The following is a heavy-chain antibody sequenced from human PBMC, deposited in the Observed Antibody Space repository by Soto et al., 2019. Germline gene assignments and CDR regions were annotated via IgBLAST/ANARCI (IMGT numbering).Heavy chain of an antibody. J-gene: IGHJ4*02. V-gene: IGHV2-5*02. CDR2: IYWDDDK. CDR3: AHSRYSRSSFDY. CDR1: GFSLTSNDVG. D-gene: IGHD6-6*01. Sequence: QSTLKESGPTLVKPTQTLTLTCTFSGFSLTSNDVGVGWIRQPPGKALEWLALIYWDDDKRYSPSLKSRLTITKDISKNQVVLRMTNIDPVDTATYYCAHSRYSRSSFDYWGQGTLVTVSS.